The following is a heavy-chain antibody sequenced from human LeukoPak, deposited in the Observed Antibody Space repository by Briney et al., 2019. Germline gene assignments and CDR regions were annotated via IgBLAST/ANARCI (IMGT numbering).Heavy chain of an antibody. D-gene: IGHD2-21*02. CDR1: GFTFSSYA. V-gene: IGHV3-23*01. CDR3: AKGCRGDCYLYFDY. J-gene: IGHJ4*02. Sequence: GRSLRLSCAASGFTFSSYAMSWVRQAPGKGLEWVSAISGSGGSTYYADSVKGRFTISRDNSKNTLYLQMNSLRAEDTAVYYCAKGCRGDCYLYFDYWGQGTLVTVSS. CDR2: ISGSGGST.